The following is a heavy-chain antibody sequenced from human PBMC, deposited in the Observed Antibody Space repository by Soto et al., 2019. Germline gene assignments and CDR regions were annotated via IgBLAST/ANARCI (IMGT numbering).Heavy chain of an antibody. V-gene: IGHV3-11*01. CDR3: ATGRLEATVLDY. CDR1: GLTFSDYY. Sequence: GGSLRLSCAASGLTFSDYYMSWIRQAPGKGLEWVSYIDSSGDHIHYGDSVRGRFTISRDNAKNSLFLQMNSLRAEDTAVYYCATGRLEATVLDYWGQGTLVTVSS. D-gene: IGHD1-26*01. CDR2: IDSSGDHI. J-gene: IGHJ4*02.